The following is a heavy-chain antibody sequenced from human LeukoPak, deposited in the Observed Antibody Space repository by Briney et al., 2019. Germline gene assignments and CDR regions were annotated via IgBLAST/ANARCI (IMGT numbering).Heavy chain of an antibody. Sequence: GGSLRLSCAASGFTFSRYGMHWVRQAPGRGLEWVSLISYDGVTKYYADTVKGRFTISRDNSKNTLYVQMNSLRAEDTAVYYCAKDRRSSSSAYGMDVWGQGTTVTVSS. V-gene: IGHV3-30*18. CDR3: AKDRRSSSSAYGMDV. CDR2: ISYDGVTK. CDR1: GFTFSRYG. J-gene: IGHJ6*02. D-gene: IGHD6-13*01.